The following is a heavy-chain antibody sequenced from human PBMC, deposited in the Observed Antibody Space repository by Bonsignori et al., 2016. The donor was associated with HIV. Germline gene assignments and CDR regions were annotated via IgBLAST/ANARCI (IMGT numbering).Heavy chain of an antibody. Sequence: SETLSLTCTVSGGSISSGSYYWSWIRQPAGKGLECIGRIYTSGSTNYNPSLKSRVTISLDTSKNQFSLKLSSVTAADTALYYCARDVYASGHFDHWGQGTLVTVSS. V-gene: IGHV4-61*02. CDR1: GGSISSGSYY. CDR3: ARDVYASGHFDH. D-gene: IGHD2-8*01. J-gene: IGHJ4*02. CDR2: IYTSGST.